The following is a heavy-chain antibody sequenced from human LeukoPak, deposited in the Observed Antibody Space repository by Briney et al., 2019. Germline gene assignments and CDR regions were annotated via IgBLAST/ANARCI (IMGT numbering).Heavy chain of an antibody. CDR1: GFTFSGSA. D-gene: IGHD3-3*01. CDR3: TRHTDFWSGWIWPDDAFDI. J-gene: IGHJ3*02. CDR2: IRSKANSYAT. Sequence: GGSLRLSCAASGFTFSGSAMHWVRQASGKGLEWVGRIRSKANSYATAYAASVKGRFTISRDDSKNTAYLQMNSLKTEDTAVYYCTRHTDFWSGWIWPDDAFDIWGQGTMVTVSS. V-gene: IGHV3-73*01.